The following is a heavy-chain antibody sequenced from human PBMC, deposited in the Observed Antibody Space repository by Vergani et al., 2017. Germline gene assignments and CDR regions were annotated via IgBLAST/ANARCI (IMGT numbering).Heavy chain of an antibody. CDR3: GRVREEHRNDVLGWFDP. Sequence: QVQLVQSGAEVKKPGASVKVSCKASGYTFTNYGTSWVRQAPGQGLEWMGWISAYNGNTKIAQKLQGRVTLTTDTSTGTAYLERRSLRSDDTAVYYWGRVREEHRNDVLGWFDPWGQGTRVTVSS. V-gene: IGHV1-18*01. D-gene: IGHD1-1*01. CDR2: ISAYNGNT. CDR1: GYTFTNYG. J-gene: IGHJ5*02.